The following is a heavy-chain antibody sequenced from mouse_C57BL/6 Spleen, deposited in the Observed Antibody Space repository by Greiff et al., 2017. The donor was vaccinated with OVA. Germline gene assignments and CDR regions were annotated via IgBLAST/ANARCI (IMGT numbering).Heavy chain of an antibody. D-gene: IGHD4-1*02. V-gene: IGHV1-50*01. CDR2: IDPSDSYT. Sequence: QVQLKQPGAELVQPGASVKLSCKASGYTFTSYWMQWVKQRPGQGLEWIGEIDPSDSYTNYNQKFKGKATLTVDTSSSTAYMQLSSLTSEDSAVYYCARFETTGFDYWGQGTTLTVSS. CDR1: GYTFTSYW. J-gene: IGHJ2*01. CDR3: ARFETTGFDY.